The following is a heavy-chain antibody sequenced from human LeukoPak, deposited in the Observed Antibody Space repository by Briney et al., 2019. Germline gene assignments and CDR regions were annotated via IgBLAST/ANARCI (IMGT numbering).Heavy chain of an antibody. J-gene: IGHJ4*02. D-gene: IGHD6-6*01. CDR1: GLSFSSYG. Sequence: GGSLRLSCAASGLSFSSYGMHWVRQAPGKGLEWVSVIWYDESKTYYVDSVKGRFTISRDHSKNTLYLQMNSLRVEDTAVYYCARAGSSDQFDYWGQGSLVTVSS. CDR3: ARAGSSDQFDY. CDR2: IWYDESKT. V-gene: IGHV3-33*01.